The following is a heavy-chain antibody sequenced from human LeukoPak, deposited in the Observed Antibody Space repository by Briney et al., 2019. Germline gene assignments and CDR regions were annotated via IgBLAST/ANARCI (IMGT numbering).Heavy chain of an antibody. CDR1: GGSISSYY. V-gene: IGHV4-59*01. J-gene: IGHJ5*02. CDR3: ARDRETMVRGVIWRYGWFDP. CDR2: IYYSGST. Sequence: SETLSLTCTVSGGSISSYYWSWIRQPPGKGLEWIGYIYYSGSTNYNPSLKSRVTISVDTSKNQFSLKLSSVTAADTAVYYCARDRETMVRGVIWRYGWFDPWGQGTLVTVSS. D-gene: IGHD3-10*01.